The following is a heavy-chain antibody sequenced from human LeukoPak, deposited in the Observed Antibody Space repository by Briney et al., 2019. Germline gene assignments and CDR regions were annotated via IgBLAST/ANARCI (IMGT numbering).Heavy chain of an antibody. CDR2: IYYSGST. CDR1: GGSISSSSYY. V-gene: IGHV4-39*01. CDR3: ARLTRGSGWYDY. Sequence: SETLSLTCTVSGGSISSSSYYWGWLRQPPGKGLEWIGSIYYSGSTYYNPSLKSRVTISVDTSKNQFSLKLSSVTAADTAVYYCARLTRGSGWYDYWGQGTLVTVSS. D-gene: IGHD6-19*01. J-gene: IGHJ4*02.